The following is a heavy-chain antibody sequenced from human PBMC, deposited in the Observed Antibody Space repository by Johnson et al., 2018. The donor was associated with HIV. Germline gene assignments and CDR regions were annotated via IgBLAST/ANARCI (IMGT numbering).Heavy chain of an antibody. CDR3: AKDQGKAVAAPDAFDI. D-gene: IGHD6-19*01. CDR1: GFTFSSYG. Sequence: MQLVESGGGVVQPGGSLRLSCAASGFTFSSYGMSWVSQAPGKGLEWVSAISGSGGSTYYADSVKGRFTISRDNSKNTLYLQMNSLRAEDTAVYYCAKDQGKAVAAPDAFDIWGQGTMVTVSS. V-gene: IGHV3-23*04. CDR2: ISGSGGST. J-gene: IGHJ3*02.